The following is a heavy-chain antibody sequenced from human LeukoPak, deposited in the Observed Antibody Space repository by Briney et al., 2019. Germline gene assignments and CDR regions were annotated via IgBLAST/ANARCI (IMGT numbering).Heavy chain of an antibody. J-gene: IGHJ4*02. CDR3: ARAVRLGPFLYYFDY. D-gene: IGHD5/OR15-5a*01. CDR2: IYYSGST. Sequence: SETLSLTCIVSSGSISSDQSYWGWIRQPPGKGLEWLGTIYYSGSTYINPSLRGRVTLSVDTSKNQFSLKLSSVTAADTAVFFCARAVRLGPFLYYFDYWGQGTLVTVSS. CDR1: SGSISSDQSY. V-gene: IGHV4-39*01.